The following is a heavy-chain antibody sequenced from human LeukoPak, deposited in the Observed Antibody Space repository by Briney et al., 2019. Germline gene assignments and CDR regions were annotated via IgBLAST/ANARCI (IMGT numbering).Heavy chain of an antibody. CDR2: ISSSGSTI. Sequence: PGGSLRLSCAASGFTFSDYYMSWIRQAPGKGLEWVSYISSSGSTIYYADSVKGRFTISRDNAKNSLYLQMNSLRAEDTAVYYCARGLYYDFWSGSRTGDAFDIWGQGTMVTVSS. J-gene: IGHJ3*02. V-gene: IGHV3-11*04. D-gene: IGHD3-3*01. CDR1: GFTFSDYY. CDR3: ARGLYYDFWSGSRTGDAFDI.